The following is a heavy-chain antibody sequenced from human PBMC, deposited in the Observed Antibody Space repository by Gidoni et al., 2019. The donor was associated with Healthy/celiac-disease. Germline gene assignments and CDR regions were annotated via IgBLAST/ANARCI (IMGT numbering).Heavy chain of an antibody. D-gene: IGHD3-3*01. CDR2: IVVSGSII. CDR3: ARVGADFWSGRGYYYYMDV. Sequence: QVQLVESGGGLVKPGWPLSISCAASGFTFCAYYMIWIRHARGKGMEWVSYIVVSGSIINYSDSVKGRFTNTRDNAKNSLYLQMNSLRAEDTAVYYCARVGADFWSGRGYYYYMDVWGKGTTVTVSS. V-gene: IGHV3-11*01. J-gene: IGHJ6*03. CDR1: GFTFCAYY.